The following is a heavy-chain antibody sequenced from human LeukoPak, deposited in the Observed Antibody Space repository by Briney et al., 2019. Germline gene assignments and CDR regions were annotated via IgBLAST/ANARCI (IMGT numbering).Heavy chain of an antibody. Sequence: PSETLSLTCTVSGGSISRISDYWVWIRQPPGKGLEWIGTIYFRRDTYYNPSLNSRLTISVDTSKNQFALQLTSVTAADTAMYYCARRPWKATGWFEGDYWGQGTLVTVSS. CDR3: ARRPWKATGWFEGDY. J-gene: IGHJ4*02. V-gene: IGHV4-39*06. D-gene: IGHD6-19*01. CDR1: GGSISRISDY. CDR2: IYFRRDT.